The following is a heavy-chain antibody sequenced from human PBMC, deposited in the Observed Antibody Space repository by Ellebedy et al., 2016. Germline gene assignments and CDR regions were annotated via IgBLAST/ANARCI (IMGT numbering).Heavy chain of an antibody. CDR1: GYTFTSYG. D-gene: IGHD3-3*01. CDR2: IIPIFGTA. CDR3: ARGEELRFLEWSPFDY. Sequence: SVKVSCXASGYTFTSYGISWVRQAPGQGLEWMGGIIPIFGTANYAQKFQGRVTITADESTSTAYMELSSLRSEDTAVYYCARGEELRFLEWSPFDYWGQGTLVTVSS. V-gene: IGHV1-69*13. J-gene: IGHJ4*02.